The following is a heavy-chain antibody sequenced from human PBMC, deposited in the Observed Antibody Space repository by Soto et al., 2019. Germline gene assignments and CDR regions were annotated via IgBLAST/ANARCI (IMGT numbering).Heavy chain of an antibody. CDR2: IYYSGST. J-gene: IGHJ2*01. Sequence: QLQLQESGPGLVKPSETLSLTCTVSGGSISSSSYYWGWIRQPPGKGLEWIGSIYYSGSTYYNPSLKSRVTISVDTSKNQFSLKLSSVTAADTAVYYCARLEGYYDLGWYFDLWGRGTLVTVSS. D-gene: IGHD3-22*01. CDR3: ARLEGYYDLGWYFDL. V-gene: IGHV4-39*01. CDR1: GGSISSSSYY.